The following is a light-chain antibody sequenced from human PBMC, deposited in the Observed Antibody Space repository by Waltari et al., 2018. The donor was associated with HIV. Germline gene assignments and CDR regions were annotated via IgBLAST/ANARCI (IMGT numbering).Light chain of an antibody. CDR3: AAWDDSLNAYV. V-gene: IGLV1-44*01. J-gene: IGLJ1*01. Sequence: QSVLTQTPSASGTPGQRVIVSCSGSSSNIGSNTVYWYQQLPGAAPRSLVRRLVQRPSGVPDRFSGSKSGASASLAIRGLQSEDEADYYCAAWDDSLNAYVFGGGTKVTVL. CDR2: RLV. CDR1: SSNIGSNT.